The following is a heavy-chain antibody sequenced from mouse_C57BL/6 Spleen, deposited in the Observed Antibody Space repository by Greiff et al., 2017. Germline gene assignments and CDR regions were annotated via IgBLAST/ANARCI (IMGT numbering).Heavy chain of an antibody. D-gene: IGHD4-1*01. CDR3: ERWLTDYYAMDY. V-gene: IGHV1-39*01. CDR1: GYSFTDYN. Sequence: EVQLQQSGPELVKPGASVTISCKASGYSFTDYNMNWVKHSNGKSRQWIGVINPNYRTTSYKQKFKGKATLTVDQSSNTAYMQLNSLTSEDSAVYYCERWLTDYYAMDYRGQGTSDNVSS. J-gene: IGHJ4*01. CDR2: INPNYRTT.